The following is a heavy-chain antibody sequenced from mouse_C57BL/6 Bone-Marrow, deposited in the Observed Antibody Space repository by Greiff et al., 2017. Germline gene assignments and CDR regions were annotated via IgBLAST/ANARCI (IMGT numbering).Heavy chain of an antibody. Sequence: EVKLVESGGGLVKPGGSLKLSCAASGFTFSDYGMHWVRQAPEKGLEWVAYISSGSSTIYYADTVKGRFTISRDHAKNTLFLQMTSLRSEDTAIYYCAREIYPLYYYAMDYWGQGTSVTVSS. V-gene: IGHV5-17*01. CDR3: AREIYPLYYYAMDY. J-gene: IGHJ4*01. CDR1: GFTFSDYG. CDR2: ISSGSSTI.